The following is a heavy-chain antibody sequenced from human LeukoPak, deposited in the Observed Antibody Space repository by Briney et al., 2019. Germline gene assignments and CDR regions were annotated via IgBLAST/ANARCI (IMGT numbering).Heavy chain of an antibody. CDR1: GYSFTTYW. Sequence: GESLKISCKASGYSFTTYWIGWVRQMPGKGLECMGIIYPDDSDTTYSPSFQGQVTISADKSFSTAYLQWSSLKASDTAIYCCARLGGDTYYFGSGSYPNWYFDLWGRGTLVTVSS. D-gene: IGHD3-10*01. V-gene: IGHV5-51*01. CDR3: ARLGGDTYYFGSGSYPNWYFDL. CDR2: IYPDDSDT. J-gene: IGHJ2*01.